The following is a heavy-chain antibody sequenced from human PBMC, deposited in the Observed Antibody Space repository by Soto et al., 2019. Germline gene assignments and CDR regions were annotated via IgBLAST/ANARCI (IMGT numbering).Heavy chain of an antibody. CDR3: ARVGLRSGWYGNFDY. CDR2: IYHSGST. CDR1: GGSISSGGYS. V-gene: IGHV4-30-2*01. Sequence: SETLSLTCAVSGGSISSGGYSWSWIRQPPGKGLEWIGYIYHSGSTYYNPSLKSRVTISVDRSKNQFSLKLSSVTAADTAVYFCARVGLRSGWYGNFDYWGQGALVTVSS. D-gene: IGHD6-19*01. J-gene: IGHJ4*02.